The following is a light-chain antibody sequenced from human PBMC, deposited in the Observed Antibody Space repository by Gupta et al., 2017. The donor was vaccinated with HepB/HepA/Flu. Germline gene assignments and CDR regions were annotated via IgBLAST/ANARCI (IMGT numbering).Light chain of an antibody. CDR1: QGIRNA. CDR2: AAS. J-gene: IGKJ3*01. Sequence: DIQMTQSPSSLSASVGDRVTITCRASQGIRNALGWYQQKPGKAPKRLIYAASSVQSGVPSRFSGSGSGTEFTLTISSLQPEDFATYYCRQHNSYPFTFGHGTKLDIK. CDR3: RQHNSYPFT. V-gene: IGKV1-17*01.